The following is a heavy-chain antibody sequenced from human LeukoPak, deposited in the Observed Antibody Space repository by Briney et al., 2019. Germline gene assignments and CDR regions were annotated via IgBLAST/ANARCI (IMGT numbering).Heavy chain of an antibody. Sequence: SVKVSCKASGGTFSSYAISWVRQAPGQGLEWMGEIIPIFGTANYAQKFQGRVTITADESTSTAYMELSSLRSEDTAVYYCARDTNDYYDSSGYYYHPGYWGQGTLVTVSS. J-gene: IGHJ4*02. D-gene: IGHD3-22*01. CDR2: IIPIFGTA. CDR1: GGTFSSYA. CDR3: ARDTNDYYDSSGYYYHPGY. V-gene: IGHV1-69*13.